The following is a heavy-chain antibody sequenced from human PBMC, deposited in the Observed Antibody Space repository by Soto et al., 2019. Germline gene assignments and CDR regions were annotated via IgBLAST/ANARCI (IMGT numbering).Heavy chain of an antibody. CDR1: GGIFSTYA. J-gene: IGHJ4*02. D-gene: IGHD1-26*01. CDR3: AFMAQVGATRFDY. Sequence: SVKVSCKASGGIFSTYAISWLRQAPGQGLEWMGCIIPLYGTPNYAQRFQGRVTITGDESASTAYMELSSLRSEDTAVYYCAFMAQVGATRFDYWGQGTLVTVSS. V-gene: IGHV1-69*13. CDR2: IIPLYGTP.